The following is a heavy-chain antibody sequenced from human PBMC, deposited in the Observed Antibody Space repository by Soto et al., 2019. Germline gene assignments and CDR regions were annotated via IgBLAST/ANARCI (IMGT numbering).Heavy chain of an antibody. D-gene: IGHD3-3*01. J-gene: IGHJ4*02. CDR1: GFNFSIYS. V-gene: IGHV3-23*04. CDR2: ISAATGNT. Sequence: EVRLAESGGGLVQPGRSLRLSCAASGFNFSIYSMIWVRQAPGKGLEWVSGISAATGNTYYTNSVKGRFTISRDNFENPLVLQMNELSGEDTAIYGWAIDSDGGYWGQGTLVTVSS. CDR3: AIDSDGGY.